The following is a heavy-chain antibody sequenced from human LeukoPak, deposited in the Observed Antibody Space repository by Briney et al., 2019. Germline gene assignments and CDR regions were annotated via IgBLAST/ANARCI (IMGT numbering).Heavy chain of an antibody. CDR2: IYYSGST. CDR3: ARLGASGVTLDY. V-gene: IGHV4-59*08. CDR1: GGSISNYY. Sequence: SETLSLTCTVSGGSISNYYWSWIRQPPGKGLEWIGYIYYSGSTNYNPSLKSRVTISVDTSKNQFSLKLSSVTAADTAVYYCARLGASGVTLDYWGQGTLVTVSS. J-gene: IGHJ4*02. D-gene: IGHD2-8*02.